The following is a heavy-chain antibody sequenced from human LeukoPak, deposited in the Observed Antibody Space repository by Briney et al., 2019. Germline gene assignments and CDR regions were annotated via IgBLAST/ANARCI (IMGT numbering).Heavy chain of an antibody. Sequence: GGSLRLSCAVSGFTFSDYAMSWVRQAPGKGLEWVSGISGSGAYSYYADSVKGRFTISRDNSKNTLYLQMNSLRAEDTAVYYCAKHYYDSSGYYYYYMDVWGKGTTVTVSS. CDR2: ISGSGAYS. D-gene: IGHD3-22*01. V-gene: IGHV3-23*01. CDR1: GFTFSDYA. J-gene: IGHJ6*03. CDR3: AKHYYDSSGYYYYYMDV.